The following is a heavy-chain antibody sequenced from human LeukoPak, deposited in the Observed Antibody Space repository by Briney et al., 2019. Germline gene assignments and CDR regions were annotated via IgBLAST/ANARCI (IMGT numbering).Heavy chain of an antibody. CDR3: ARKRYYGDYVLMGAFDI. CDR1: GGSFCGYY. D-gene: IGHD4-17*01. Sequence: KASETLSLTCAVYGGSFCGYYWSWIRQPPGKGLGWRGEINHSGNIYYNPSLKSRLTISVDTSKTQFSLKMSSVTAADTAVYYCARKRYYGDYVLMGAFDIWGQGTMATVSS. CDR2: INHSGNI. V-gene: IGHV4-34*01. J-gene: IGHJ3*02.